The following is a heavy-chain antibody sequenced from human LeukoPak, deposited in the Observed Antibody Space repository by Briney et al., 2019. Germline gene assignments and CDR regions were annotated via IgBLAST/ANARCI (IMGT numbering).Heavy chain of an antibody. J-gene: IGHJ3*02. CDR1: GGSISSYY. CDR3: ARDPYSSSGDAFDI. V-gene: IGHV4-59*12. CDR2: IYYSGST. Sequence: PSETLSLTCTVSGGSISSYYWSWIRQPPGKGLEWIGYIYYSGSTNYNPSLKSRVTISVDTSKNQFSLKLSSVTAADTAVYYCARDPYSSSGDAFDIWGQGTMVTVSS. D-gene: IGHD6-6*01.